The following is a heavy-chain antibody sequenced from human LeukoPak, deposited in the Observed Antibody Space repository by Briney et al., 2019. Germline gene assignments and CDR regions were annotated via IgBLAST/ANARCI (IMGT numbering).Heavy chain of an antibody. D-gene: IGHD3-9*01. J-gene: IGHJ4*02. Sequence: SETLSLTCTVSGGSISSYYWSWIRQPAGKGLEWIGRIYTSGSTNYNPSLKSRVTMSVDTSKNQFSLKLSSVTAADTAVYYCARANDILTGYYSSFDYWGQGTLVTVSS. CDR3: ARANDILTGYYSSFDY. CDR2: IYTSGST. CDR1: GGSISSYY. V-gene: IGHV4-4*07.